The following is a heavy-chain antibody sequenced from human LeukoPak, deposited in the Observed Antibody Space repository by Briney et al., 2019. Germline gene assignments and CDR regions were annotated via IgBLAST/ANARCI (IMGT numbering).Heavy chain of an antibody. D-gene: IGHD6-13*01. J-gene: IGHJ6*02. Sequence: GGSLRLSCAASGFTFSSYSMNWVRQAPGKGLEWVSSISSSSSYIYYADSVKGRFTISRDNAKNSLYLQMNSLRAEDTAVYYCARDQIGPIAAYYYGMDVWGQGTTVTVSS. CDR1: GFTFSSYS. CDR3: ARDQIGPIAAYYYGMDV. CDR2: ISSSSSYI. V-gene: IGHV3-21*01.